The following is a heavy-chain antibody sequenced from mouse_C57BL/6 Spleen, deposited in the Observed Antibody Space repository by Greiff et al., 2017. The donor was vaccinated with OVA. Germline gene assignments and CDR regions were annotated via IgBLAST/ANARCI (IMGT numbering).Heavy chain of an antibody. CDR2: IYPGDGDT. CDR1: GYAFSSSW. J-gene: IGHJ4*01. D-gene: IGHD2-1*01. Sequence: VQLQQSGPELVKPGASVKISCKASGYAFSSSWMNWVKQRPGKGLEWIGRIYPGDGDTNYNGKFKGKATLTADKSSSTAYMQLSSLTSEDSAVYFCARSDYGNYDYYAMDYWGQGTSVTVSS. V-gene: IGHV1-82*01. CDR3: ARSDYGNYDYYAMDY.